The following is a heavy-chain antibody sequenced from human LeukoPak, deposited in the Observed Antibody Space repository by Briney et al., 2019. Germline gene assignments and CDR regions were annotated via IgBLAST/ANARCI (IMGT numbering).Heavy chain of an antibody. CDR3: AKGPSGNQFDP. Sequence: GGSLRLSCAASGFTFSSYGMHWVRRAPGKGLEWVAFTRHDGSKEYYADSVKGRFTISRDNSKNTLYLQMNSLRAEDTAVYYCAKGPSGNQFDPWGQGTLVTVSS. CDR2: TRHDGSKE. CDR1: GFTFSSYG. V-gene: IGHV3-30*02. D-gene: IGHD1-26*01. J-gene: IGHJ5*02.